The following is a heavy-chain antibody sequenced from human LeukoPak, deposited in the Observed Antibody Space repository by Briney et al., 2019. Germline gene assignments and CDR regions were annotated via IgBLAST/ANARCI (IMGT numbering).Heavy chain of an antibody. CDR2: ISYDGSNK. Sequence: GRSLRLSCAASGFTFSSYAMHWVRQAPGKGLEWVAVISYDGSNKYYADSVKGRFTISRDNSKNTLYLQMNSLRAEDTAVYYCARGPEPGRGSYYFDYWGQGTLVTVSS. CDR1: GFTFSSYA. J-gene: IGHJ4*02. CDR3: ARGPEPGRGSYYFDY. V-gene: IGHV3-30-3*01. D-gene: IGHD5-12*01.